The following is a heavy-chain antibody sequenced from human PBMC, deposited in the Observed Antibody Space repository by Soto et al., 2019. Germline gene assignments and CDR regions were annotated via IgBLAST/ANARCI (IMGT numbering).Heavy chain of an antibody. J-gene: IGHJ5*02. V-gene: IGHV1-69*01. CDR3: ARDVEVHTPVFGA. CDR1: GGTFGNYA. CDR2: ISHMFHKA. D-gene: IGHD2-2*01. Sequence: QLQLVQSGTEVKKPGSSVTVSCNTSGGTFGNYAITWLRQDPGQGLKWIGDISHMFHKANYEQTGQGSVSITEDESTTTVFMELSSLKSEKTALNYGARDVEVHTPVFGAWGQGPLVTVSS.